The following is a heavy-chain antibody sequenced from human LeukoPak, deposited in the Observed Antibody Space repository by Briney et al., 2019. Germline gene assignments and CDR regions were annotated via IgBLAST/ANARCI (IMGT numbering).Heavy chain of an antibody. CDR3: AKPRGELPHNDAFDI. CDR1: GFTFDDYA. Sequence: PGGSLRLSCAASGFTFDDYAMHWVRQAPGKRLEWVSLISWDGGSTYYADSVKGRFTISRDNSKNSLYLQVNSLRAEDTALYYCAKPRGELPHNDAFDIWGQGTMVTVSS. CDR2: ISWDGGST. J-gene: IGHJ3*02. D-gene: IGHD1-7*01. V-gene: IGHV3-43D*03.